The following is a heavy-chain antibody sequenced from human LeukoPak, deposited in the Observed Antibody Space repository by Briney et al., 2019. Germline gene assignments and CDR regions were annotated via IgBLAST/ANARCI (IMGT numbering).Heavy chain of an antibody. CDR2: INHRGSS. Sequence: SETLSLPCAVYGESFSAYFWNWIRQAPGKPLEYIGEINHRGSSHYIPSLNTRVTLSVDTSKNQFTLKLTSVTAADSAVYFCARGSSFDGYCSAGACDAGYYDSWGQGTPVTVSS. CDR3: ARGSSFDGYCSAGACDAGYYDS. V-gene: IGHV4-34*01. D-gene: IGHD2-15*01. CDR1: GESFSAYF. J-gene: IGHJ4*02.